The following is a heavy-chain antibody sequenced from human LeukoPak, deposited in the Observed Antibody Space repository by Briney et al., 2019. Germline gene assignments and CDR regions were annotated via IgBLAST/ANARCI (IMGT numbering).Heavy chain of an antibody. CDR3: ARGVGFWSGYLYYFDY. V-gene: IGHV4-59*01. CDR2: IYYSGST. CDR1: GGSISSYY. D-gene: IGHD3-3*01. Sequence: PSETLSLTCTVSGGSISSYYWSWIWQPPGKGLEWIGYIYYSGSTNYNPSLKSRVTISVDTSKNQFSLKLSSVTAADTAVYYCARGVGFWSGYLYYFDYWGQGTLVTVSS. J-gene: IGHJ4*02.